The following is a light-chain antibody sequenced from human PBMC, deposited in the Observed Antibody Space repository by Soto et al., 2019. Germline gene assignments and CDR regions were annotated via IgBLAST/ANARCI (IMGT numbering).Light chain of an antibody. CDR1: QSLSNRF. J-gene: IGKJ3*01. V-gene: IGKV3-20*01. CDR3: QQYGSAPLT. CDR2: SAS. Sequence: EIVLTKSPGTVSLSPGERVTLSCRPSQSLSNRFLAWYQQKPGQAPRLLMESASTRATGVPDRFSGGGSGTEFTLTISRLEPEDFAMYYCQQYGSAPLTFGPGTKVALK.